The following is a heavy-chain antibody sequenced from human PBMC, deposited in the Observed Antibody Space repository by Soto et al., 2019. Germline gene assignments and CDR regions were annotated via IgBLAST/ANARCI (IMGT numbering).Heavy chain of an antibody. CDR3: ATQEVGGSYVYTFDS. CDR1: GGSISSSSYY. CDR2: IYYSGST. D-gene: IGHD1-26*01. Sequence: PSETLSLTCTVSGGSISSSSYYWGWIRQPPGKGLEWIGSIYYSGSTYYNPSLKSRVTISVDTSKNHFSLKLSSVTAADTAVYYCATQEVGGSYVYTFDSWGQGTLVTV. J-gene: IGHJ5*01. V-gene: IGHV4-39*02.